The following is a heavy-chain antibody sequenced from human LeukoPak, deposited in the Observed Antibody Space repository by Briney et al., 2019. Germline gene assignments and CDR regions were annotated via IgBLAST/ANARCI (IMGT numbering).Heavy chain of an antibody. D-gene: IGHD4-11*01. CDR1: GGTFSSYA. J-gene: IGHJ4*02. CDR3: ARATTVTTY. CDR2: INPSGGST. Sequence: ASVKVSCKASGGTFSSYAISWVRQAPGQGLEWMGIINPSGGSTSYAQKFQGRVTMTRDTSTSTVYMELSSLRSEDTAVYYCARATTVTTYWGQGTLVTVSS. V-gene: IGHV1-46*01.